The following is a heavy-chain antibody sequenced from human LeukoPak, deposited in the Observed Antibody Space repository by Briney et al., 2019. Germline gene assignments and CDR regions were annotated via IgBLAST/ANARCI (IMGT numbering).Heavy chain of an antibody. CDR1: GFTFSSYW. V-gene: IGHV3-7*01. J-gene: IGHJ5*02. CDR3: ARDTGYSSSWYELQYNWFDP. Sequence: GGSLRLSCAASGFTFSSYWMSWVRQAPGKGLEWVANIKQDGSEKYYVDSVKGRFTISRDNAKNSLYLQMNSLRAEDTAVYYCARDTGYSSSWYELQYNWFDPWGQGTLVTVSS. D-gene: IGHD6-13*01. CDR2: IKQDGSEK.